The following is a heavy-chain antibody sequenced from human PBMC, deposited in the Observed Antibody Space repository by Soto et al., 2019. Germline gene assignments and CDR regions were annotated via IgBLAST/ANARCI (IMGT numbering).Heavy chain of an antibody. CDR3: ARRGTIFGVLKGFDY. V-gene: IGHV5-51*01. CDR1: GYSFTTYW. CDR2: ISPGDSDV. Sequence: EVQLVQSGAEVKKPGESLKISCKGSGYSFTTYWIGWVRQMPGKGLEWMGIISPGDSDVRYSPSLQGQVTISADKSINTAYLQWSSLKASDTAMYYCARRGTIFGVLKGFDYWGQGTLVTVSS. J-gene: IGHJ4*02. D-gene: IGHD3-3*01.